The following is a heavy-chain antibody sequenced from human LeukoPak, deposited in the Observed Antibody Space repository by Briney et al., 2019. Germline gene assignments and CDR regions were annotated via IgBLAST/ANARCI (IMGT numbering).Heavy chain of an antibody. CDR1: GFTFSSYW. CDR3: ARNKAAAGPVPDH. Sequence: GGSLRLSCAASGFTFSSYWMHWVRQAPGKGLVWVSRINSDGSSTTYADSVKGRFTISRDNAKNTLYLQMNSLRAEDTAVYYCARNKAAAGPVPDHWGQGTLVTVSS. D-gene: IGHD6-13*01. V-gene: IGHV3-74*03. J-gene: IGHJ5*02. CDR2: INSDGSST.